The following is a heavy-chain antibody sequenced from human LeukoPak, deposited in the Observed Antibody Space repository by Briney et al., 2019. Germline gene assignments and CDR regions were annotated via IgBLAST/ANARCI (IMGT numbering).Heavy chain of an antibody. CDR2: IIPIFGTA. CDR1: RGTFSSYA. V-gene: IGHV1-69*13. J-gene: IGHJ5*02. Sequence: SVKVSRKASRGTFSSYALSWVRQAHGQGLEWMGGIIPIFGTANYAQKFQGRVTITADESTSTAYMELSSLRSEDTAVYYCARSGYCSGGSCRNWFDPWGQGTLVTVSS. D-gene: IGHD2-15*01. CDR3: ARSGYCSGGSCRNWFDP.